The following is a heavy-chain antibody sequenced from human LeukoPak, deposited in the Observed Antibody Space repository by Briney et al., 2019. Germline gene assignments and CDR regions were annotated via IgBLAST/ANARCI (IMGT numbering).Heavy chain of an antibody. V-gene: IGHV5-10-1*01. CDR1: GYNFPSYW. CDR2: IDPSDSYT. J-gene: IGHJ4*02. Sequence: GESLKISCTTSGYNFPSYWITWVRQVPGKGLQRMGAIDPSDSYTNYRPSFQGHVTISVDKSISTAYLQWSSLKASDTAMYYCARLSPAPDYWGQGTLVTVSS. CDR3: ARLSPAPDY. D-gene: IGHD2/OR15-2a*01.